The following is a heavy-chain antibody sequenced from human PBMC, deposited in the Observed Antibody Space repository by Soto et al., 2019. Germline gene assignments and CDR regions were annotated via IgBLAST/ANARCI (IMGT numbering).Heavy chain of an antibody. CDR1: GFTFSSYW. D-gene: IGHD2-2*01. CDR3: ARPAMTKTLSGDY. Sequence: EVQLVESGGGLVQPGGSLRLSCAASGFTFSSYWMHWVRQAPGKGLVWVSRINSDGSTTSYADSVKGRFTISRDNAKNTLYMQMNSLRAEDTAVYYCARPAMTKTLSGDYWGQGTLVTVSS. J-gene: IGHJ4*02. CDR2: INSDGSTT. V-gene: IGHV3-74*01.